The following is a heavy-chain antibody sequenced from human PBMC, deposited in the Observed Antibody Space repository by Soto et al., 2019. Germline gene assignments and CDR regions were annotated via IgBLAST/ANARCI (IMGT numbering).Heavy chain of an antibody. CDR3: AKELARGYGMDV. V-gene: IGHV3-23*01. D-gene: IGHD1-1*01. CDR1: GFTFSSYA. CDR2: ISGNGGSP. J-gene: IGHJ6*02. Sequence: PGGSLRLSCAASGFTFSSYAMSWVRQAPGKGLECVSVISGNGGSPYYADSVKGRFAISRDNAKNTLYLQMNSLRAEDSAIYYCAKELARGYGMDVWGQGTTVTVSS.